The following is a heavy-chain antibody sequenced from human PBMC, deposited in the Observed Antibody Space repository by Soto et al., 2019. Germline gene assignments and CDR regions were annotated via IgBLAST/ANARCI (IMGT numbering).Heavy chain of an antibody. J-gene: IGHJ6*02. V-gene: IGHV1-69*13. D-gene: IGHD2-15*01. CDR2: IIPIFGTA. CDR3: ARGIVVVVAATSGLNYYYYGMDV. Sequence: ASVKVSCKASGGTFSSYAISWVRQAPGQGLEWMGGIIPIFGTANYAQKFQGRVTITADESTSTAYMELSSLRSEDTAVYYCARGIVVVVAATSGLNYYYYGMDVWGQGTTVTVSS. CDR1: GGTFSSYA.